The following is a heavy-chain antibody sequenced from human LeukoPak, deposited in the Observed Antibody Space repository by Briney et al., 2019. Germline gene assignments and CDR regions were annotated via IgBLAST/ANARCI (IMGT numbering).Heavy chain of an antibody. V-gene: IGHV1-69*06. CDR3: AREYYYDSSGYLGWFDP. Sequence: SMKVSCTASGRTFSSDAISWVRQAPGQGLEWMGRIIPIFGTANYAQKFQGRVTITADKSTSTAYMELSSLRSEDTAVYYCAREYYYDSSGYLGWFDPWGQGTLVTVSS. CDR1: GRTFSSDA. D-gene: IGHD3-22*01. J-gene: IGHJ5*02. CDR2: IIPIFGTA.